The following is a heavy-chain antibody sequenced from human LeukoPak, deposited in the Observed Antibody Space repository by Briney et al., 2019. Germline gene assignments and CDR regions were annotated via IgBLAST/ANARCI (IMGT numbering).Heavy chain of an antibody. Sequence: GGSLKISCKRSGSIFTSYWIGWVRQMPGKGLEWMGIIYPGDSDTRYSPSFQGQVTISADKSISTAYLQWSSLKASDTAMYYCARQRRAAAASTKSYYFDYWGQGTLVTVSS. V-gene: IGHV5-51*01. CDR2: IYPGDSDT. D-gene: IGHD6-13*01. CDR3: ARQRRAAAASTKSYYFDY. J-gene: IGHJ4*02. CDR1: GSIFTSYW.